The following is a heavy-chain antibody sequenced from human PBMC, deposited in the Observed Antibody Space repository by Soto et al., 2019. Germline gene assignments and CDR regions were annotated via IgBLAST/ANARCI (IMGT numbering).Heavy chain of an antibody. Sequence: QVQLQESGPGLVKPSETLSLTCSVSGGSITSHYCSWFRQPPRKGLEWIGYIHHSGSTSYNPSLKSRVTMSVDTSKNQFSLKVSSVTAADTALYYCARQGFGQLHGLVDVWGPGTTVTVSS. V-gene: IGHV4-59*08. D-gene: IGHD3-10*01. CDR2: IHHSGST. CDR3: ARQGFGQLHGLVDV. CDR1: GGSITSHY. J-gene: IGHJ6*02.